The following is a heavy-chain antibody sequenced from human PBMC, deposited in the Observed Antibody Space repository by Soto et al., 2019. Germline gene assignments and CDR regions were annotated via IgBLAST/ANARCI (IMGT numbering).Heavy chain of an antibody. CDR1: RFIFSSYW. CDR3: ARLGGYCSTTSCYEYGMDV. D-gene: IGHD2-2*01. V-gene: IGHV3-74*01. Sequence: GGSLRLSCAASRFIFSSYWMHWVRQAPGKGLVWVSRINSDGSNTGYADSVKGRFTISRDNAKNTLYLQMNSLRADDTAVYYCARLGGYCSTTSCYEYGMDVWGQGTTVTAP. J-gene: IGHJ6*02. CDR2: INSDGSNT.